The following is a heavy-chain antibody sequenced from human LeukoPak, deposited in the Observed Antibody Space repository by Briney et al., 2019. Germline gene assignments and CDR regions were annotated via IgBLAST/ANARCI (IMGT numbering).Heavy chain of an antibody. CDR1: GFTVSTNY. J-gene: IGHJ3*02. Sequence: GGSLRLSCAASGFTVSTNYMSWVRQAPGKGLEWISVIYGGGSTYYADSVKGRFTISRDNSKNTLYLRVNSLRAEDTAVYYCATTWGVAFDIWGQGTLVTVSS. V-gene: IGHV3-53*01. CDR2: IYGGGST. CDR3: ATTWGVAFDI. D-gene: IGHD3-16*01.